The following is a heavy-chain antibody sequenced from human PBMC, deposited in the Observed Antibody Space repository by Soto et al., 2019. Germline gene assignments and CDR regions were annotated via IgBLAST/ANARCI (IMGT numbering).Heavy chain of an antibody. CDR2: IYHSGST. J-gene: IGHJ4*02. CDR3: ARAAVAGTGFFDY. CDR1: GGSISSGGYS. D-gene: IGHD6-19*01. V-gene: IGHV4-30-2*01. Sequence: QLQLQESGSGLVKPSQTLSLTCAVSGGSISSGGYSWSWIRQPPGKGLEWIGYIYHSGSTYYNPSLRSRVTISVDRSKNQFSLKLSSVTAADTAVYYCARAAVAGTGFFDYWGQGTLVTVSS.